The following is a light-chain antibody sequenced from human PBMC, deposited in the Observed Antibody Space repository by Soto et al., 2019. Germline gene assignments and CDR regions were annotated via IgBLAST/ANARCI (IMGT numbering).Light chain of an antibody. CDR2: GAS. CDR3: QQYGSSPT. J-gene: IGKJ1*01. V-gene: IGKV3-20*01. Sequence: DILLTQPPDTVCVSRGERVTLSCRASQNIFSNYLAWYQQKPGQAPXXLIYGASTRAAGVPARFSGSGSGTDFTLTIRSLEPEEFAVDYCQQYGSSPTFGQGTKLEIK. CDR1: QNIFSNY.